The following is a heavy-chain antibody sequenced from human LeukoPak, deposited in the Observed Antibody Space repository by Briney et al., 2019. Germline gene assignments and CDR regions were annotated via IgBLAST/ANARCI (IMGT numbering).Heavy chain of an antibody. J-gene: IGHJ4*02. V-gene: IGHV1-2*06. CDR2: INPNSGGT. CDR3: ARDQPIYCSGGSCYEEGLDY. Sequence: ASVKVPCKASGYTFTGYYMHWVRQAPGQGLEWMGRINPNSGGTNYAQKFQGRVTMTRDTSISTAYMELSRLRSDDTAVYYCARDQPIYCSGGSCYEEGLDYWGQGTLVTVSS. CDR1: GYTFTGYY. D-gene: IGHD2-15*01.